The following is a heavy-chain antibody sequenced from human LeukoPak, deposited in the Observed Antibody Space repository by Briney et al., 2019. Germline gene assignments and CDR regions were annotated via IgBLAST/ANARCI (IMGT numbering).Heavy chain of an antibody. D-gene: IGHD2-15*01. CDR3: ARGGYTTWFDP. J-gene: IGHJ5*02. CDR1: GFIFSGYS. V-gene: IGHV3-23*01. Sequence: GGSLRLSCAASGFIFSGYSMTWVRQAPGKGLEWVSNIRKNGRDTYYADSVKGRFTISRDNFERTLYLEMNSLRAEDTAVYYCARGGYTTWFDPWGQGTLVTVSS. CDR2: IRKNGRDT.